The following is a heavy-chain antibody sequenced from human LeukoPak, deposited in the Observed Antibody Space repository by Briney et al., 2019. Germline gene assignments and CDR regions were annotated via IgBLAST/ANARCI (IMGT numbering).Heavy chain of an antibody. V-gene: IGHV3-48*03. CDR1: GLIFSNYE. CDR3: ARARIASPLLDY. Sequence: PRESPSLSCAPSGLIFSNYEMNWVRQTPGKGMEWVSYISDYGKSRNYVDSVKGRFAISRDHAKNSLYLQMTSLRVEHTAVYFCARARIASPLLDYWGQGSLVTVSS. D-gene: IGHD6-13*01. CDR2: ISDYGKSR. J-gene: IGHJ4*02.